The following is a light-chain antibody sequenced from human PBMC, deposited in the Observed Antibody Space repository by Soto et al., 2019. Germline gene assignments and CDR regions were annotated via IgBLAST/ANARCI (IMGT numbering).Light chain of an antibody. V-gene: IGLV2-8*01. CDR2: EVS. CDR3: SSYAGSNNLYV. J-gene: IGLJ1*01. CDR1: SXDVGGYNY. Sequence: QSVLTQPPSASGSPGQSVTISCTGTSXDVGGYNYVSWYQQHPGKAPKLMIYEVSKRPSGVPDRFSGSKSGNTASLTVSGLQAEDEADYYCSSYAGSNNLYVFGTGTKVTVL.